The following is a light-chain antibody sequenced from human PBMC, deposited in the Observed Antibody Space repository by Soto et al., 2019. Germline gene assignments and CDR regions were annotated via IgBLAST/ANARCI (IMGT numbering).Light chain of an antibody. J-gene: IGLJ1*01. CDR1: SSDVGGYNY. Sequence: QSALTQPRSVSGSPGQSVTISCTGGSSDVGGYNYVSWYQHNPGKAPKLMIYDVTKRPPGVPDRFSGSKSGNTASLTISGLQAEDEADYYCCSYAGSYIFVFGTGTKVTVL. V-gene: IGLV2-11*01. CDR2: DVT. CDR3: CSYAGSYIFV.